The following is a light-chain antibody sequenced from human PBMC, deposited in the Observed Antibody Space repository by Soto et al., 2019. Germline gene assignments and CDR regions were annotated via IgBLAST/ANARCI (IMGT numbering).Light chain of an antibody. V-gene: IGKV3-20*01. CDR3: QQYGSSPELT. J-gene: IGKJ4*01. Sequence: EIVLTQSPGTLSLSPGQGATLSCRASQSISSSYLAWYQQKPGQAPRLLIYGASSMATGIPDRFRGSGSGTDFTLTTSRLEPEDFAVYYCQQYGSSPELTFGGGTKVDI. CDR1: QSISSSY. CDR2: GAS.